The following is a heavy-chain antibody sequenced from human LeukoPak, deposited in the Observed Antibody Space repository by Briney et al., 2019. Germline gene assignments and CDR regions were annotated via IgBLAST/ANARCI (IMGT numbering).Heavy chain of an antibody. CDR2: IGSDDNT. CDR1: GTTFSCHT. Sequence: GGTLTLSCEVSGTTFSCHTMKWVCQGPRQGHEGGASIGSDDNTHYAESVKGRFAISRDNWRRIVFLQLNSLRAEDTALYYCVRDLHYYVAMDVWGQGTTVTVSS. V-gene: IGHV3-23*01. CDR3: VRDLHYYVAMDV. J-gene: IGHJ6*02. D-gene: IGHD3-10*02.